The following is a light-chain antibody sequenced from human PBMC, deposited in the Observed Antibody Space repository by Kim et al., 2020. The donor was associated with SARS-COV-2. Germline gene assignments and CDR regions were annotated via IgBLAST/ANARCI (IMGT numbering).Light chain of an antibody. J-gene: IGKJ4*01. Sequence: DIQMTQSPSSLSASVGDRVTLTCRASQGITNYLAWYQQKPGKVPKLLIYAASTLQSGVPSRFSGSGSGTYFTLTISSLHPEDVATYYCQKYNSAPLTFGGGTKVDIK. CDR2: AAS. V-gene: IGKV1-27*01. CDR3: QKYNSAPLT. CDR1: QGITNY.